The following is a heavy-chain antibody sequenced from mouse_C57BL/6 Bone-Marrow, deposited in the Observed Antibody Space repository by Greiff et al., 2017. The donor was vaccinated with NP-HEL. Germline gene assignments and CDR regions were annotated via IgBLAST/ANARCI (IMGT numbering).Heavy chain of an antibody. CDR3: TRLDYYGSSSYFDV. J-gene: IGHJ1*03. D-gene: IGHD1-1*01. CDR2: IRNKANNHAT. CDR1: GFTFSDAW. Sequence: DVQLQESGGGLVQPGGSMKLSCAASGFTFSDAWMDWVRQSPEKGLEWVAEIRNKANNHATYYAESVKGRFTISRDDSKSSVYLQMNSLRAEDTGIYYCTRLDYYGSSSYFDVWGTGTTVTVSS. V-gene: IGHV6-6*01.